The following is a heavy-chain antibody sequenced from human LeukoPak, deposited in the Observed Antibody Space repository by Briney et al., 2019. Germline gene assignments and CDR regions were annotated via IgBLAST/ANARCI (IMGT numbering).Heavy chain of an antibody. Sequence: ASVKVSCKASGYTFTTYGISWVRQAPGQGLEWMGWISVYNGNTNYAQKFQGRVTMTTDTSTNTTYMELRSLISDDTAVYYCARGPRYYGSGSYYPFDYWGQGTLVTVSS. CDR3: ARGPRYYGSGSYYPFDY. CDR1: GYTFTTYG. J-gene: IGHJ4*02. D-gene: IGHD3-10*01. CDR2: ISVYNGNT. V-gene: IGHV1-18*01.